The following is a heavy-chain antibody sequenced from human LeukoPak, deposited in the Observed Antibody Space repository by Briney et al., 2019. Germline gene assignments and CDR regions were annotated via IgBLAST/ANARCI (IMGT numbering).Heavy chain of an antibody. CDR1: GGSISNYY. D-gene: IGHD6-19*01. Sequence: PSETLSLTCTVSGGSISNYYWSWIRQPPGKGLVWIGYIHYSGSTNYNPSLKSRVTISVDTSKNQFSLKLSSVTAADTAVYYCAKLPDGYSSGSDAFDIWGQGTMVTVSS. V-gene: IGHV4-59*01. CDR2: IHYSGST. J-gene: IGHJ3*02. CDR3: AKLPDGYSSGSDAFDI.